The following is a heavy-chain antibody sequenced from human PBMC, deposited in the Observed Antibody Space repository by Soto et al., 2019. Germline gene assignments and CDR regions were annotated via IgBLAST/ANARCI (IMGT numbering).Heavy chain of an antibody. CDR1: GFTFSSYS. CDR2: IFVDSSII. J-gene: IGHJ4*02. Sequence: EVQLVESGGGLVQPGESLRLSCVASGFTFSSYSLVWVRQAPGKGLEWLSYIFVDSSIIYYADSVKGRFTVSRDNAQTSLFLLMNSLRAEDTAIYYCARDKDWAFDYWGQGTLVTVSS. D-gene: IGHD3-9*01. CDR3: ARDKDWAFDY. V-gene: IGHV3-48*04.